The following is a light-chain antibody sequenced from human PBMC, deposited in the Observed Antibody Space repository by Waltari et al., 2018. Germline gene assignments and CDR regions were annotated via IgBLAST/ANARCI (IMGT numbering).Light chain of an antibody. CDR1: SSDVGGYNY. Sequence: QSALTQPRSVSGSPGQSVTISCTGTSSDVGGYNYVSWYQQHPGKAPKLMIYDVSKRPSGVPDRFSGSKSGNPASLTISGLQAEDEADYYCCSYAGSYTEVFGTGTKVTVL. CDR3: CSYAGSYTEV. J-gene: IGLJ1*01. V-gene: IGLV2-11*01. CDR2: DVS.